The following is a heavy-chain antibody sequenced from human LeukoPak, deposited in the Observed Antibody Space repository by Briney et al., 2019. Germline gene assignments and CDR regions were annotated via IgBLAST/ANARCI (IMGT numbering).Heavy chain of an antibody. J-gene: IGHJ4*02. V-gene: IGHV1-8*01. D-gene: IGHD3-10*01. CDR3: ARAITMVRGGVGY. CDR2: MNPNSGNT. Sequence: ASVKVSCKASGYTFTSYGINWVRQATGQGLEWMGWMNPNSGNTGYAQKFQGRVTMTRNTSISTAYMELSSLRSEDTAVYYCARAITMVRGGVGYWGQGTLVTVSS. CDR1: GYTFTSYG.